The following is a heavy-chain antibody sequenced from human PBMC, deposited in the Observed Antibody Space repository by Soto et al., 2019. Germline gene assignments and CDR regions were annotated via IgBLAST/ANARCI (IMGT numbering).Heavy chain of an antibody. D-gene: IGHD2-2*02. Sequence: SETLSLTCTVSGGSISSYYWSWIRQPPGKGLEWIGYIYYSGSTNYNPSLKSRVTISVDTSKNQFSLKLSSVTAADTAVYYCARHHCSSTSCYTKPPPFYPFFDPWGQGTLVTVSS. CDR3: ARHHCSSTSCYTKPPPFYPFFDP. J-gene: IGHJ5*02. CDR1: GGSISSYY. V-gene: IGHV4-59*08. CDR2: IYYSGST.